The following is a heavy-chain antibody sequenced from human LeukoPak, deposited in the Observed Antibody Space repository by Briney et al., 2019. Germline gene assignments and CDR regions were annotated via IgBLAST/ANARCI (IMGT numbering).Heavy chain of an antibody. V-gene: IGHV1-69*13. D-gene: IGHD2-21*01. CDR2: IIPIFGTA. CDR3: ATGERVIRSRPPYYYYMDV. Sequence: SVKVSCKASGGTFSSYAISWVRQAPGQGLEWMGGIIPIFGTANYAQKFQGRVTITADESTSTAYMELSSLRSEDTAVYYCATGERVIRSRPPYYYYMDVWGKGTTVTVSS. CDR1: GGTFSSYA. J-gene: IGHJ6*03.